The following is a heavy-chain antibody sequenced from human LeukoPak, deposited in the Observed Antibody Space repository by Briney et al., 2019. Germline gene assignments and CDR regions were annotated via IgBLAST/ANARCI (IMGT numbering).Heavy chain of an antibody. Sequence: GGSLRLSCAASGFTFSSFGMNWVRKAPGKGREWVSSISSSSSYIYYADSVKGRFTISRDNAKNSLYLQMNSLRAEDTAVYYCARDFGGSSSGYWGQGTLVTVSS. CDR3: ARDFGGSSSGY. D-gene: IGHD6-6*01. V-gene: IGHV3-21*01. J-gene: IGHJ4*02. CDR1: GFTFSSFG. CDR2: ISSSSSYI.